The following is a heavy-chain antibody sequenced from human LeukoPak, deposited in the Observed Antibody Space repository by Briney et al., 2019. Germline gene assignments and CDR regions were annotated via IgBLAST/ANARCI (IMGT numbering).Heavy chain of an antibody. CDR3: AKDGGETVTTTFDY. J-gene: IGHJ4*02. CDR2: ISGSGGST. CDR1: GFTFSSYA. D-gene: IGHD4-17*01. V-gene: IGHV3-23*01. Sequence: GGSLRLSCAASGFTFSSYAMSWVRQAPGKGLEWVSAISGSGGSTYYADSVKGRFTISRDNSKNTLYLQINSLRAEDTAVYYCAKDGGETVTTTFDYWGQGTLVTVSS.